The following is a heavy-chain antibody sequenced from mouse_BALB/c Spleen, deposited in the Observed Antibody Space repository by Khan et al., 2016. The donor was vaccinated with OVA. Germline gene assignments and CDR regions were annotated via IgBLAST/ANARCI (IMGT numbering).Heavy chain of an antibody. CDR1: GFTFSTYG. Sequence: EVELVESGGDLVKPGGSLKLSCAASGFTFSTYGMSWVRQAPDKRLEWVATVSTGGSYTYYPDSFKEQFTISRDNATNTLYLQMSGLRSEDTAMFYCTRLAYYCDGEGFAYWGQGTLVTVSA. V-gene: IGHV5-6*01. J-gene: IGHJ3*01. D-gene: IGHD1-1*01. CDR2: VSTGGSYT. CDR3: TRLAYYCDGEGFAY.